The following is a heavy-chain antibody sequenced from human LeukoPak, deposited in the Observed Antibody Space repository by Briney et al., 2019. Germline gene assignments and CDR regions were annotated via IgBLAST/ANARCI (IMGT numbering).Heavy chain of an antibody. CDR2: ISGSSSTI. D-gene: IGHD5-24*01. Sequence: PGGSLRLSCVASEFIFSTFGMNWVRQAPGMGLEWVSYISGSSSTIYYADSVRGRFTISRDNAKNSLYLQMNSLRAEDTAVYYCARAGQFYYYGMDVWGQGTTVTVSS. CDR3: ARAGQFYYYGMDV. CDR1: EFIFSTFG. V-gene: IGHV3-48*01. J-gene: IGHJ6*02.